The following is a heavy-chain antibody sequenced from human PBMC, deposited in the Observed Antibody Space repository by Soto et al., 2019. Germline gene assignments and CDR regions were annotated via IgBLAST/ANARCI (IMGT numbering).Heavy chain of an antibody. D-gene: IGHD3-9*01. CDR1: CGSFIGYY. Sequence: KPSETLSLTCAFYCGSFIGYYWSWIRQPPGKGLEWIGEINHSGSTNYNPSLKSRVTISVDTSKNQFSLKLSSVTAADTAVYYCARGPLYYDILTGYYPRDYYYYGMDVWGQGTTVTVSS. V-gene: IGHV4-34*01. J-gene: IGHJ6*02. CDR3: ARGPLYYDILTGYYPRDYYYYGMDV. CDR2: INHSGST.